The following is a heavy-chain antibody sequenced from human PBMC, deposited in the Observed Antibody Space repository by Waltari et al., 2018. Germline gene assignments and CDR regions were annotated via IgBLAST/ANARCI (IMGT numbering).Heavy chain of an antibody. V-gene: IGHV4-39*01. CDR2: IYYSGST. CDR1: GGSISSSRYY. D-gene: IGHD5-18*01. CDR3: ARRQWIQLWLTFDY. J-gene: IGHJ4*02. Sequence: QLQLQESGPGLVKSSETLSLTCTVSGGSISSSRYYWGWIRPLPGKGLDWIGSIYYSGSTYYNPSLKSRVTISVDTSKNQFSLKLSSVTAADTAVYYCARRQWIQLWLTFDYWGQGTLVTVSS.